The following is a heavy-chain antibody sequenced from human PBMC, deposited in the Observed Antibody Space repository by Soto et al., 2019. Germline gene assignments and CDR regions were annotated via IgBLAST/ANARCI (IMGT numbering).Heavy chain of an antibody. Sequence: QVQLVQSGAEVKKPGASEKVSCKASGYTFTTYGITWVRQAPGQGLEWMGWISAYSGNTNYAQKLQGRLTVTTDTSTNTAYMDLRSLRSDDTAVYYCARVVKAGDYGDYGRYYFDYWGHGTLVTVSS. V-gene: IGHV1-18*04. CDR2: ISAYSGNT. CDR1: GYTFTTYG. D-gene: IGHD4-17*01. CDR3: ARVVKAGDYGDYGRYYFDY. J-gene: IGHJ4*01.